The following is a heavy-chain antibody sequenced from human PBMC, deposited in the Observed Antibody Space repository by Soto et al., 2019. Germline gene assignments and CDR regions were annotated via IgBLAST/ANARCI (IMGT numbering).Heavy chain of an antibody. CDR1: GGTFSSYA. D-gene: IGHD3-22*01. CDR2: IIPIFGTA. Sequence: QVQLVQSGAEVKKPGSSVKVSCKASGGTFSSYAISWVRQAPGQGLEWMGGIIPIFGTANYGQKFQGRVTITADESTSKAYMELSSLRSEDTAVYYCAREEVTYYDSSGYYLWGQGTLVTVSS. J-gene: IGHJ5*02. V-gene: IGHV1-69*12. CDR3: AREEVTYYDSSGYYL.